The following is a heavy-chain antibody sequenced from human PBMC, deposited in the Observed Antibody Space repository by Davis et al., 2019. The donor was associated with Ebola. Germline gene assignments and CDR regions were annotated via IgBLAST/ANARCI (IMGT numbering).Heavy chain of an antibody. V-gene: IGHV4-30-2*05. CDR2: ILHIGNT. J-gene: IGHJ3*02. D-gene: IGHD4-17*01. CDR3: ARQTTVKDDAFDI. Sequence: MPSETLSLTCTVSGGSISSGAYSWTWIRQPPGKGLEWIGYILHIGNTYYSPSLKSRVTISVDTSKNQFSLKLSSVTAADTAVYCCARQTTVKDDAFDIWGQGTMVTVSS. CDR1: GGSISSGAYS.